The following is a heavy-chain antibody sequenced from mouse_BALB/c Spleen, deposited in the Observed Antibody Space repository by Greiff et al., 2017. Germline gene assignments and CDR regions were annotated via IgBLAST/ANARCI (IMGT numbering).Heavy chain of an antibody. CDR1: GYTFTSYW. J-gene: IGHJ4*01. D-gene: IGHD1-1*01. Sequence: QVQLQQLGAELVKPGASVKLSCKASGYTFTSYWMHWVKQRPGQGLEWIGEINPSNGRTNYNEKFKSKATLTVDKSSSTAYMQLSSLTSEDSAVYYCNYAIYAMDYWGQGTSVTVSS. CDR3: NYAIYAMDY. V-gene: IGHV1S81*02. CDR2: INPSNGRT.